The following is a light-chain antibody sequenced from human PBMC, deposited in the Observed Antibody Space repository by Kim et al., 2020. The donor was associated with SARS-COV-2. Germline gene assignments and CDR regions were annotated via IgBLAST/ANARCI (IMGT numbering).Light chain of an antibody. CDR1: SLRTYY. Sequence: AVGQTVRITCQGDSLRTYYASWYQQKPGQAPVLVIFAKNHRPSGIPDRFSGSGSGNTASLTITGAQAEDEADYYCNSRDSSGDRLVFGGGTQLTVL. CDR3: NSRDSSGDRLV. V-gene: IGLV3-19*01. CDR2: AKN. J-gene: IGLJ2*01.